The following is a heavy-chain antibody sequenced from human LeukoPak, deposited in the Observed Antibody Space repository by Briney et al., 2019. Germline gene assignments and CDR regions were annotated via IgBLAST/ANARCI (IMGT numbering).Heavy chain of an antibody. Sequence: PSETLSLTCTVSGGSISSSSYYWGWIRQPPGKGLEWMGSIYYSGSTYYNPSLKSRVTISVDTSKNQFSLKLSSVTAADTAVYYCARERRDGYNHYYYYNYMDVWGKGTTVTVSS. CDR1: GGSISSSSYY. J-gene: IGHJ6*03. CDR3: ARERRDGYNHYYYYNYMDV. CDR2: IYYSGST. V-gene: IGHV4-39*07. D-gene: IGHD5-24*01.